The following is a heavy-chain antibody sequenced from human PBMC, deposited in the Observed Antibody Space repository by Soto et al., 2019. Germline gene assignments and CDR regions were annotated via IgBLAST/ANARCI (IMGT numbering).Heavy chain of an antibody. CDR3: ARGASGPYDP. CDR2: ISSSGSTI. CDR1: GFTFSTYS. V-gene: IGHV3-48*02. J-gene: IGHJ5*02. Sequence: GGSLRLSCAASGFTFSTYSMNWVRQAPGTGLEWVSYISSSGSTIYYADSVKGRFTISRDNAKNSLYLQMNNLRDEDTAVYFCARGASGPYDPWGQGTLVTVSS. D-gene: IGHD2-8*02.